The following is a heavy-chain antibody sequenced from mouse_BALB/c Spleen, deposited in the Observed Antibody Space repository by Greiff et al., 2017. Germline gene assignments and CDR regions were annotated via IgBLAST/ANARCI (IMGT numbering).Heavy chain of an antibody. CDR3: ARSSYGNYGWFAY. CDR2: ISSGSSTI. CDR1: GFTFSSFG. D-gene: IGHD2-10*02. J-gene: IGHJ3*01. V-gene: IGHV5-17*02. Sequence: EVKLVESGGGLVQPGGSRKLSCAASGFTFSSFGMHWVRQAPEKGLEWVAYISSGSSTIYYADTVKGRFTISRDNPKNTLFLQMTSLRSEDTAMYYCARSSYGNYGWFAYWGQGTLVTVSA.